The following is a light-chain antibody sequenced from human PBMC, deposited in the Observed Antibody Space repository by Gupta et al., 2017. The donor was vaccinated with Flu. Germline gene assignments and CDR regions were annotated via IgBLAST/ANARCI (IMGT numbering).Light chain of an antibody. Sequence: SSASASVGNRVTITSRASREIKTSLNWYQQRPGSAPKLLVYATCSVQTGIPSRFSGGGSGAXFTLTIXALQPDEFATYYCQQSVTGPKTFGXGTKVDV. CDR3: QQSVTGPKT. CDR1: REIKTS. J-gene: IGKJ3*01. CDR2: ATC. V-gene: IGKV1-39*01.